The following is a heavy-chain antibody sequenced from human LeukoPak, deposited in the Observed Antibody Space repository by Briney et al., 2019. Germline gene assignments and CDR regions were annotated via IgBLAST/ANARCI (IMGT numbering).Heavy chain of an antibody. CDR3: ARGSLPHYYYYGMDV. V-gene: IGHV1-18*01. Sequence: ASVKVSCKASGYTFTSYGISWVRQAPGQGLEWMGWISAYNGNTNYAQKLQGRVTMTTDTSTSTAYMELRSLRSDDTAVYYCARGSLPHYYYYGMDVWGQGTTVTVSS. CDR2: ISAYNGNT. CDR1: GYTFTSYG. J-gene: IGHJ6*02.